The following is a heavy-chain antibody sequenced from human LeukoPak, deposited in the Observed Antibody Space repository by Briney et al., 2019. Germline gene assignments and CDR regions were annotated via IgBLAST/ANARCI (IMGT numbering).Heavy chain of an antibody. J-gene: IGHJ4*02. CDR1: GGTFSSYA. V-gene: IGHV1-69*13. D-gene: IGHD5-24*01. Sequence: AASVKVSCKASGGTFSSYAIGWVRQAPGQGLEWMGGIIPIFGTANYAQKFQGRVTITADESTSTAYMELSSLRSEDTAVYYCARVERYGYNLYFDYWGQGTLVTVSS. CDR2: IIPIFGTA. CDR3: ARVERYGYNLYFDY.